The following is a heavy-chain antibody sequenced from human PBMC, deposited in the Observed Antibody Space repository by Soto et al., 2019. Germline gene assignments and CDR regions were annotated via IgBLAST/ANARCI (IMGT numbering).Heavy chain of an antibody. CDR3: AKNPVSRRMDV. CDR1: GFTFANYA. D-gene: IGHD2-8*01. CDR2: ISGSGGTT. Sequence: HPGGSLRLSCAASGFTFANYAMTWVRQAPGKGLEWVSGISGSGGTTYYTDSVKGRFTISRDNSKNTLYLQMNSLRAEDTAVYYCAKNPVSRRMDVWGKGTTVTVSS. V-gene: IGHV3-23*01. J-gene: IGHJ6*03.